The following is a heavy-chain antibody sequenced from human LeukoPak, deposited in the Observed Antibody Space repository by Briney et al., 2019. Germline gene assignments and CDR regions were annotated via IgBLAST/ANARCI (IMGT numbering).Heavy chain of an antibody. CDR3: AKDVGQAAAARLDY. J-gene: IGHJ4*02. CDR2: IRYDGGDK. D-gene: IGHD6-13*01. Sequence: PGGSLRLSCAASAFTFGTYGIHWVRQAPGKGLEWVAFIRYDGGDKYYADSVKGRFTISRDNSKNTLYLQMNSLRAEDTAVYYCAKDVGQAAAARLDYWGQGTLVTVSS. V-gene: IGHV3-30*02. CDR1: AFTFGTYG.